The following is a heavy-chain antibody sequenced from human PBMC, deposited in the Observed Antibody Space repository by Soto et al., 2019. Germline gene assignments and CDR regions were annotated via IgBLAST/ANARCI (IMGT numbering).Heavy chain of an antibody. CDR1: GGSISSGDYY. V-gene: IGHV4-30-4*01. Sequence: QVQLQESGPGQVKPSQTLSLTCAVSGGSISSGDYYCGWIRQSPGKGLEWIGNIYYSGSTYYNPSLKSRVTISVDTSKNQFSLKLSSVTAADTALYYCVRGYSYGASAWPPGEWGQGTLVTVSS. CDR2: IYYSGST. CDR3: VRGYSYGASAWPPGE. J-gene: IGHJ4*02. D-gene: IGHD3-10*01.